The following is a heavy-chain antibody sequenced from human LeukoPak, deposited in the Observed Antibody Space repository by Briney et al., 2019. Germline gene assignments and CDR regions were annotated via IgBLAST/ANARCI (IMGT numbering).Heavy chain of an antibody. J-gene: IGHJ5*02. CDR1: GYTFTSYA. D-gene: IGHD5-24*01. CDR3: ARDASEMSWFDP. V-gene: IGHV1-3*01. CDR2: INAGNGNT. Sequence: GASVKVSCKASGYTFTSYAMHWVRQAPGQRLEWMGWINAGNGNTKYSQKFQGRVTMTRDTSISTAYMELSRLRSDDTAVYYCARDASEMSWFDPGAREPWSPSPQ.